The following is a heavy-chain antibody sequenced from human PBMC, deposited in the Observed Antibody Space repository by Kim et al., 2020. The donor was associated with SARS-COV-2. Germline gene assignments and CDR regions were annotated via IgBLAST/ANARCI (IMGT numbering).Heavy chain of an antibody. CDR3: ARGVGV. J-gene: IGHJ4*02. CDR1: GGSISSNS. CDR2: VSYTGIT. Sequence: SETLSLTCTVSGGSISSNSWSWIRQPPGKGLEWIGYVSYTGITNYNPSLKSRVTISVDTSKTPFSLKVNSVTAADTAVSYCARGVGVWGQGTLVTVSS. V-gene: IGHV4-59*13. D-gene: IGHD2-2*01.